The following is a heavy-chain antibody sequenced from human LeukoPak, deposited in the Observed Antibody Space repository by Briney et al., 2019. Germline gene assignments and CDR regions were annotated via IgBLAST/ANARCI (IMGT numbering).Heavy chain of an antibody. J-gene: IGHJ3*02. CDR2: IYRSGST. V-gene: IGHV4-38-2*01. D-gene: IGHD1-26*01. Sequence: PSETLSLTCSVSGYSMSSGSYWGWIRQPPGKGLEWIGSIYRSGSTYYNPSLKSRVTISVDTSKNQFSLKLNSVTAADTAVYYCARISPQWELDAFDIWGQGTMVTVSS. CDR3: ARISPQWELDAFDI. CDR1: GYSMSSGSY.